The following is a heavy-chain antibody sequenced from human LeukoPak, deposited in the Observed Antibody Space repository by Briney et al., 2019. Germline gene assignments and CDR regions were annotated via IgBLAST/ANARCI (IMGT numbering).Heavy chain of an antibody. J-gene: IGHJ4*02. CDR2: ISYDGSNK. V-gene: IGHV3-30*18. CDR1: GFTFSSYG. CDR3: AKDNQYSSGRISYFDY. Sequence: GGSLRLSCAASGFTFSSYGMHWVRQAPGKGLEWVAVISYDGSNKYYADSVKGRFTISRDNSKNTLYLQMNSLRAEDTAVYYCAKDNQYSSGRISYFDYWGQGTLVTVSS. D-gene: IGHD6-19*01.